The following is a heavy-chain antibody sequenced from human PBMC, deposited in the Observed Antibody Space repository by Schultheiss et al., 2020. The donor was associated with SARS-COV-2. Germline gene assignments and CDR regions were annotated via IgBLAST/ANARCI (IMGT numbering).Heavy chain of an antibody. J-gene: IGHJ6*02. CDR1: GFTVSSNY. D-gene: IGHD3-3*01. Sequence: GGSLRLSCAASGFTVSSNYMSWVRQAPGKGLEWVSVIYSGGSTYYADSVKGRFTISRDNSKNTLYLQMSSLRAEDTAVYYCVRNDFWSGYYLTDQYYYYGMDVWGQGTTVTVSS. V-gene: IGHV3-53*05. CDR3: VRNDFWSGYYLTDQYYYYGMDV. CDR2: IYSGGST.